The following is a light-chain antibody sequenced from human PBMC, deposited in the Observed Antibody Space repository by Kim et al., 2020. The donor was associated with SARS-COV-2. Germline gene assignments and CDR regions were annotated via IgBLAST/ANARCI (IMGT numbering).Light chain of an antibody. Sequence: DIQMTQSPSSLSASVGDGVTITCRASHGISNYLAWYQQKPGKPPKLLIYAATALQLGVSSRFSGSGSGTDFTLTISDLQPEDVATYYCQKYNTAPWTFGHGTKVDIK. CDR2: AAT. CDR1: HGISNY. CDR3: QKYNTAPWT. V-gene: IGKV1-27*01. J-gene: IGKJ1*01.